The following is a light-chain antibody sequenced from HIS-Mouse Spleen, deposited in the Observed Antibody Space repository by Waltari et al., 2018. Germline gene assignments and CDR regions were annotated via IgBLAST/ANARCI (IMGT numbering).Light chain of an antibody. Sequence: QSALTQPASVSGSPGQSITISCTGTSSAVGGYNYVSGYQQHPGKAPKLMIYDVSNRPSGVSNRFSGSKSGNTASLTISGLQAEDEADYYCSSYTSSSFNVVFGGGTKLTVL. CDR1: SSAVGGYNY. J-gene: IGLJ2*01. CDR3: SSYTSSSFNVV. V-gene: IGLV2-14*03. CDR2: DVS.